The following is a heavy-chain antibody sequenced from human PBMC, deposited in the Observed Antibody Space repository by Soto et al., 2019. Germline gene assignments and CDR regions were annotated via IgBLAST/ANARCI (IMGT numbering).Heavy chain of an antibody. J-gene: IGHJ4*02. CDR2: INRGGDRT. CDR3: AIYSGTYFDY. V-gene: IGHV3-23*01. Sequence: EGSLRLSCAASGFSFSSYGMTWVRQAPGKGLEWVSGINRGGDRTYYADSVKGRFTISRDKAKNTLYLQLNSLRAEDTAVYYCAIYSGTYFDYWGQGTLVTVSS. CDR1: GFSFSSYG. D-gene: IGHD1-26*01.